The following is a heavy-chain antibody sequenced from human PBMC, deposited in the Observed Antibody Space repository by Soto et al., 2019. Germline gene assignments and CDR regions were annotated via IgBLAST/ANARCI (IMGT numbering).Heavy chain of an antibody. J-gene: IGHJ4*02. CDR3: ARDKITGLFDY. Sequence: QVQLQQWGAGLLKPSETLPLTCAVYGGSFSGYYWTWIRQPPGTGLEWIGEINHSGSINYNPSLKSRVTISVDTSKNQFSLKLTSVTAADTAVYYCARDKITGLFDYWGQGTLVTVSS. CDR1: GGSFSGYY. V-gene: IGHV4-34*01. CDR2: INHSGSI. D-gene: IGHD2-8*02.